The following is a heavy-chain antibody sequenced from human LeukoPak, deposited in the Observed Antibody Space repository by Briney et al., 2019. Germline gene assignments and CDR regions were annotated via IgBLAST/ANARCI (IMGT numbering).Heavy chain of an antibody. Sequence: GGSLRLSCAASGFTFSSYWMSWVRQAPGKGLEWVANIKQDGSEKYYVASVKGRFTISRDNAKNSLYLQMNSLRAEDTAVYYCAREDYDFWSGEPRDFDYWGQGTLVTVSS. D-gene: IGHD3-3*01. J-gene: IGHJ4*02. CDR2: IKQDGSEK. CDR1: GFTFSSYW. CDR3: AREDYDFWSGEPRDFDY. V-gene: IGHV3-7*01.